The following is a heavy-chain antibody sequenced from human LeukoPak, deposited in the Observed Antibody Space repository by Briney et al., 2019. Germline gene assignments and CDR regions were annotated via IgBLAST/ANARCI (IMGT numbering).Heavy chain of an antibody. CDR2: IYYSGAT. CDR1: GGSISSGIYY. J-gene: IGHJ4*02. V-gene: IGHV4-39*07. Sequence: SETLSLTCTVSGGSISSGIYYWGWIRQTPGKGLEWIGTIYYSGATYYNPSLKSRVTISVDTSKNQFSLKVSSVTAADTAVYYYARVGSSNYHYKIDYWGQGILVTVSS. D-gene: IGHD3-22*01. CDR3: ARVGSSNYHYKIDY.